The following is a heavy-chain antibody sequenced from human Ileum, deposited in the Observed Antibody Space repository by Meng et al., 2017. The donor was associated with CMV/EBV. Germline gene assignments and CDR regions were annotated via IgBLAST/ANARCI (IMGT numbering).Heavy chain of an antibody. V-gene: IGHV1-2*02. Sequence: ASVKVSCKASGYTFTGYYMHWVRQAPGQGLEWMGWINPNSGGTNYAQKFQGRVTMTRDTSISTAYMELSRLRSDDTAVYYCARDLGIAARPFDYWGQGTLVTVSS. CDR1: GYTFTGYY. CDR3: ARDLGIAARPFDY. J-gene: IGHJ4*02. CDR2: INPNSGGT. D-gene: IGHD6-6*01.